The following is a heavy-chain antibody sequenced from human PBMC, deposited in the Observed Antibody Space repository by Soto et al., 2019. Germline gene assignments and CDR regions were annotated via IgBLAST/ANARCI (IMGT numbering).Heavy chain of an antibody. Sequence: QVQLRQWGAGLLKPSETLSLTCGVYGGSFTGYYWTWIRQPPGERLEWIGEMNHDEINNYNPSLKRRVAITLDTSRNQFTLRLTFVTAGDTAVYFCARGEACLREVTFYYHGMDVWGQGTTVTVSS. CDR2: MNHDEIN. D-gene: IGHD3-10*01. V-gene: IGHV4-34*01. J-gene: IGHJ6*02. CDR3: ARGEACLREVTFYYHGMDV. CDR1: GGSFTGYY.